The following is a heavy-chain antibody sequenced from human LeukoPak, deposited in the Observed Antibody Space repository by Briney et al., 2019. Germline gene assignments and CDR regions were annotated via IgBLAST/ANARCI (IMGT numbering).Heavy chain of an antibody. CDR3: ARDRPGIAVAGDAFDI. CDR2: LYIRGST. D-gene: IGHD6-19*01. CDR1: GGSISSYY. J-gene: IGHJ3*02. V-gene: IGHV4-59*01. Sequence: PSETLSLTCSVSGGSISSYYWSWIRQPPGKGLEWIGYLYIRGSTNYNPSLKTRVTISVDTSKNQFSLKLRSVTAADTAVYYCARDRPGIAVAGDAFDIWGQGTMVTVSS.